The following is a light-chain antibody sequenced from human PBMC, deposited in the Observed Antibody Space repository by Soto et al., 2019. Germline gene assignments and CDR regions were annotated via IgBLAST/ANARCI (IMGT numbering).Light chain of an antibody. J-gene: IGKJ1*01. CDR2: KAS. CDR1: QTISSW. CDR3: QHYSSYSEA. V-gene: IGKV1-5*03. Sequence: DIQMTQSPSTLSGSVGDRVTITCRASQTISSWLAWYQQKPGKAPKRLIYKASTSESGVPSRFSGSGSGTEFTLTISILQPDDFAAYYCQHYSSYSEAVGQGTKVDIK.